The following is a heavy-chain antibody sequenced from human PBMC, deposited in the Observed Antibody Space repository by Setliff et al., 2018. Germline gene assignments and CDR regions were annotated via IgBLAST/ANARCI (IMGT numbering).Heavy chain of an antibody. CDR3: ARVTGFLYMDV. D-gene: IGHD3-3*01. Sequence: LSLTCTASGDSISGAKYYWSWIRQSAGKGLECIGRIYTDGSTKYNPSPNSRVALSIDTSKNQFSLRLSSVTAADTAVYFCARVTGFLYMDVWGKGTTVTVSS. V-gene: IGHV4-61*02. CDR2: IYTDGST. CDR1: GDSISGAKYY. J-gene: IGHJ6*03.